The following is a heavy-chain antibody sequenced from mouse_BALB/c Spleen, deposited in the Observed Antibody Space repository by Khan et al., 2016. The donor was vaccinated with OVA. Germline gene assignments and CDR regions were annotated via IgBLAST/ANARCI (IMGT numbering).Heavy chain of an antibody. V-gene: IGHV2-2*02. CDR3: ASNYDYDEGLAY. D-gene: IGHD2-4*01. CDR1: GFSLTSYG. J-gene: IGHJ3*01. Sequence: VQLQESGPGLVQPSQSLSITCTVSGFSLTSYGVHWVRQSLGKGLVWLGMKWSGGITDYNAAFISRLTIIKDNSKSQDFFKMISLQTNETTIYNCASNYDYDEGLAYWGQGTLLTVSA. CDR2: KWSGGIT.